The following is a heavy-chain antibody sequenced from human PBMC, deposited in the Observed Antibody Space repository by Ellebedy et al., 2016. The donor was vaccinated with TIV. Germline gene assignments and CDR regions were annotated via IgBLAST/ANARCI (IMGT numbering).Heavy chain of an antibody. J-gene: IGHJ6*02. CDR3: ARVRITILPTYGMDV. CDR1: GYTFTGYY. CDR2: INPNSGGT. Sequence: ASVKVSCXASGYTFTGYYMHWVRQAPGQGLEWMGWINPNSGGTNYAQKFQGRVTMTRDTSISTAYMELSRLRSDDTAVYYCARVRITILPTYGMDVWGQGTTVTVSS. D-gene: IGHD3-3*01. V-gene: IGHV1-2*02.